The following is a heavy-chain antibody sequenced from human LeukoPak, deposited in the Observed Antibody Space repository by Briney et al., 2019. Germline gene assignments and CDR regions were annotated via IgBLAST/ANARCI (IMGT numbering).Heavy chain of an antibody. Sequence: ASVKVSCKASGYTFTSYGISWVRQAPGQGLEWMGWISAYNGNTNYAQKLQGRVTMTTDTSTSTAYMELRSLRSDDTAVYYCARDLTRAGYSSSWYDAFDIWGQGTMVTVSS. CDR3: ARDLTRAGYSSSWYDAFDI. CDR1: GYTFTSYG. V-gene: IGHV1-18*01. D-gene: IGHD6-13*01. J-gene: IGHJ3*02. CDR2: ISAYNGNT.